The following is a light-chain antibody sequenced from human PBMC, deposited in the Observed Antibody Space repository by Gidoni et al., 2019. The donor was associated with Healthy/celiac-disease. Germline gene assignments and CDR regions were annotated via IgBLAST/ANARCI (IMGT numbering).Light chain of an antibody. CDR3: QQLNSYPLT. V-gene: IGKV1-9*01. CDR2: AAS. CDR1: QRISSY. Sequence: DIQLTQSPSFLSASVGDRVTITCRASQRISSYLAWYQQKPGKAPQLLLYAASTLQSGVPSSFSGSGSGTAFTLTISSLLPADFATYYCQQLNSYPLTFGGGTKVEIK. J-gene: IGKJ4*01.